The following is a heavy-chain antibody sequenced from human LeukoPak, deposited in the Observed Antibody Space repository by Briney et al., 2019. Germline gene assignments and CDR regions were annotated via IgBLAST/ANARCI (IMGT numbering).Heavy chain of an antibody. Sequence: PGGSLRLSCAASGFTFSNYAMSWVRQAPGKGLEWVSVISNSGVSTYYADSVKGRFTISRDNSKNTLYLQMNSLRAEDRAVYYCAKDGALWFAEYWGQGTLVTVFS. CDR1: GFTFSNYA. J-gene: IGHJ4*02. V-gene: IGHV3-23*01. CDR2: ISNSGVST. D-gene: IGHD3-10*01. CDR3: AKDGALWFAEY.